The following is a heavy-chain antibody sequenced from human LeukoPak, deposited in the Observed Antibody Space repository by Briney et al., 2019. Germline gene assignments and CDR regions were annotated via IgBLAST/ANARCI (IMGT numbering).Heavy chain of an antibody. V-gene: IGHV3-23*01. D-gene: IGHD5-18*01. Sequence: PGGSLRLSCAASGFTFANYAMNWVRQAPVKGLEWVSGISDRGDNTYYADSVKGRFTISRDNAKNSLYLQMNSLRAEDTALYYCAKDEGGGYSYGSGFDYWGQGTLVTVSS. J-gene: IGHJ4*02. CDR2: ISDRGDNT. CDR3: AKDEGGGYSYGSGFDY. CDR1: GFTFANYA.